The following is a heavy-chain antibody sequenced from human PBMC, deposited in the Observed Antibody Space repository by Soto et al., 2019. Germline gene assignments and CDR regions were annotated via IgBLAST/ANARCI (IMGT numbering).Heavy chain of an antibody. CDR1: GGSFSNYY. CDR2: IDHSGNT. CDR3: ARDSLRGYYYGSGSFRYWFDP. V-gene: IGHV4-34*01. J-gene: IGHJ5*02. D-gene: IGHD3-10*01. Sequence: SETLSLTCAVYGGSFSNYYWSWIRQPPGKGLEWIGEIDHSGNTNYNPSLKSRVTISVDTSRNQFSLKLNSVTAADTAVYYCARDSLRGYYYGSGSFRYWFDPWGQGSLVT.